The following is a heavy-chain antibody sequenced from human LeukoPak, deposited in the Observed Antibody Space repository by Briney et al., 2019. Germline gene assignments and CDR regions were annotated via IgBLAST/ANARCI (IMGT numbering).Heavy chain of an antibody. Sequence: SETLSLTCTVSGGSISSYYWSWIRQPPGKGLEWIGYIYYSGNTNYNPSLKSRVTISVDTPKNQFSLKVSSVTAADTAVYYCARDLGSSYGPFDYWGQGTLVTVSS. V-gene: IGHV4-59*01. CDR2: IYYSGNT. J-gene: IGHJ4*02. D-gene: IGHD5-18*01. CDR1: GGSISSYY. CDR3: ARDLGSSYGPFDY.